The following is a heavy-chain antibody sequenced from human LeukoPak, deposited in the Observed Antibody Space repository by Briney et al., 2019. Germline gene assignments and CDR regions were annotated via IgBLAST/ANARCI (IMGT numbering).Heavy chain of an antibody. D-gene: IGHD2-15*01. CDR3: AKHVMVVAASFDY. CDR1: GFTFSRYA. V-gene: IGHV3-23*01. J-gene: IGHJ4*02. Sequence: GGSLRLSCAASGFTFSRYAMTWVRQAPGKGLDWVSTISGSDDGTYYADSVKGRFTISRDNSKNTLYLQMNSLRAEDTAVYYCAKHVMVVAASFDYWGQGTLVTVSS. CDR2: ISGSDDGT.